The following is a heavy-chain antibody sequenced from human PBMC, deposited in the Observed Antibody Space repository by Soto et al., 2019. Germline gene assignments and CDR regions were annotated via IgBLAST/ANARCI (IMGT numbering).Heavy chain of an antibody. V-gene: IGHV1-69*06. Sequence: SVKVSCKASGGTFSGHGIAWVRQVPGQGLEWMGGIMPTFGSATYAPKFQGRVTISADKSTSTAYMELSSLRPEDTAVHFCASERSAQYFDYWGQGPLVTVSS. J-gene: IGHJ4*02. CDR1: GGTFSGHG. CDR2: IMPTFGSA. D-gene: IGHD1-26*01. CDR3: ASERSAQYFDY.